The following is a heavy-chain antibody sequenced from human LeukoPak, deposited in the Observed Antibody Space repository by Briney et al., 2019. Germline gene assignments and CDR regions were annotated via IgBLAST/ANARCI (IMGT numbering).Heavy chain of an antibody. V-gene: IGHV4-38-2*02. CDR3: ARDFGGDGEFDYYYYMDV. CDR2: IYHSGST. D-gene: IGHD3-10*01. CDR1: GYSISSGYY. J-gene: IGHJ6*03. Sequence: PSETLSLTCTASGYSISSGYYWGWIRQPPGKGLEWIGSIYHSGSTYYNPSLKSRVTISVDTSKNQFSLKLSSVTAADTAVYYCARDFGGDGEFDYYYYMDVWGKGTTVTVSS.